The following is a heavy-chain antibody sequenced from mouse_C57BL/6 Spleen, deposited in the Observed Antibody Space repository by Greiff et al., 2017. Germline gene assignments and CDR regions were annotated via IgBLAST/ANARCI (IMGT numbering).Heavy chain of an antibody. CDR2: INPNYGTT. D-gene: IGHD1-1*01. CDR3: ARWPILYGSRGRGLDY. Sequence: EVQLQQSGPELVKPGASVKISCKASGYSFTDYNMNWVKQSTGKSLEWIGVINPNYGTTSYNQKFKGKATLTVDKSSSTAYMPLNSLTSEDSAVYYCARWPILYGSRGRGLDYWGQGTSVTVSA. V-gene: IGHV1-39*01. J-gene: IGHJ4*01. CDR1: GYSFTDYN.